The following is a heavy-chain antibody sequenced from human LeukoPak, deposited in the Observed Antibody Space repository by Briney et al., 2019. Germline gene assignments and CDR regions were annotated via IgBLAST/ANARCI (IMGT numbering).Heavy chain of an antibody. D-gene: IGHD3-3*01. CDR2: ISSSSSYI. Sequence: PGGSLRLSCAASGFTLSSYAMNWVRQAPGKGLEWVSSISSSSSYIYYADSVKGRFTISRDNAKNSLYLQMNSLRAEDTALYYCARDRSDYYPDAFDIWGQGTMVTVSS. CDR3: ARDRSDYYPDAFDI. V-gene: IGHV3-21*01. J-gene: IGHJ3*02. CDR1: GFTLSSYA.